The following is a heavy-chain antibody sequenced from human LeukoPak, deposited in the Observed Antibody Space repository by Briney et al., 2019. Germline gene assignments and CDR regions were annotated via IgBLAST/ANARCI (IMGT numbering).Heavy chain of an antibody. V-gene: IGHV4-59*01. J-gene: IGHJ3*02. D-gene: IGHD7-27*01. Sequence: SETLSLTCTVSGDSINTYYWSWIRQPLGKGLEWIGHIYYRVTSDYNPSLKSRVTMSVDMSTSKISLKLSSVTAADTAVYYCARSRGDSAFDIWGQGTMVTVSS. CDR2: IYYRVTS. CDR1: GDSINTYY. CDR3: ARSRGDSAFDI.